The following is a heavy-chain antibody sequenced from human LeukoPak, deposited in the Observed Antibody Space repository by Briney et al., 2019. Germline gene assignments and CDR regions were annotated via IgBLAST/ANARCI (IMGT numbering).Heavy chain of an antibody. Sequence: GGSLRLSCAASGFTFSNYGMHWVRQAPGKGLVWVSRINSDGSSTSYADSVKGRFTISRDNAKNTLYLQMNSLRAEDTAVYYCARGDWYYYYYYMDVWGKGTTVTVSS. CDR1: GFTFSNYG. CDR3: ARGDWYYYYYYMDV. D-gene: IGHD3/OR15-3a*01. CDR2: INSDGSST. J-gene: IGHJ6*03. V-gene: IGHV3-74*01.